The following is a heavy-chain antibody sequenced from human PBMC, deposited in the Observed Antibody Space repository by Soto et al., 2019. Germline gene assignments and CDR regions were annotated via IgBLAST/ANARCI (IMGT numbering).Heavy chain of an antibody. Sequence: PGGALRLSCAAPGFTRINYEMNWVRQAPGKGLEWISKISGSNNNIYYADSVRGRFTISRDNAKNSLYLQMNSLRAEDTAIYYCASERLCGADCYFFDNWGQGTQVTVSS. CDR1: GFTRINYE. J-gene: IGHJ4*02. CDR2: ISGSNNNI. CDR3: ASERLCGADCYFFDN. D-gene: IGHD2-21*02. V-gene: IGHV3-48*03.